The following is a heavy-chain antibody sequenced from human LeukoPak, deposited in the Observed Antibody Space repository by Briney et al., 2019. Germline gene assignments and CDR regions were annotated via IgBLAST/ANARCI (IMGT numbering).Heavy chain of an antibody. CDR1: GFTFSSYE. CDR2: ISSSGSTI. D-gene: IGHD5-12*01. CDR3: ARARLEDAFDI. V-gene: IGHV3-48*03. Sequence: PGGSLRLSCAASGFTFSSYEMNWVRQAPGKGLEWVSYISSSGSTIYYADSVKGRFTISRDNAKNSLYLQMNSLRAEDTAVYYCARARLEDAFDIWGQGTMVTVSS. J-gene: IGHJ3*02.